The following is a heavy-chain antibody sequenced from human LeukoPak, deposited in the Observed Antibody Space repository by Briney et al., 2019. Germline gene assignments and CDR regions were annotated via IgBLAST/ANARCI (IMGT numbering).Heavy chain of an antibody. Sequence: PGGSLRLSCAASGFTFSSYGMHWVRQAPGKGLEWVAFIRYDGSNKNYADSVKGRFTISRDNSKNTLYLQMNSLRAEDTAVYYCAKKVSGDWYFDLWGRGTLVTVSS. D-gene: IGHD7-27*01. CDR1: GFTFSSYG. J-gene: IGHJ2*01. CDR3: AKKVSGDWYFDL. CDR2: IRYDGSNK. V-gene: IGHV3-30*02.